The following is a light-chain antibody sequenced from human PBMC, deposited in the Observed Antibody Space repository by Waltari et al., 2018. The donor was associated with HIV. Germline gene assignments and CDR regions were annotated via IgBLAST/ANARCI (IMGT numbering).Light chain of an antibody. CDR3: AAWDDSLNAVV. CDR1: TSNIGQNT. V-gene: IGLV1-44*01. Sequence: QSVLTQPPSASGTPGQGVTISCSGSTSNIGQNTVNWYQQFPGTAPKLLIYSNNPRPSGVPDRFSGSKSGTSASLAITGLQSEDDTDYYCAAWDDSLNAVVFGGGTKLTVL. J-gene: IGLJ2*01. CDR2: SNN.